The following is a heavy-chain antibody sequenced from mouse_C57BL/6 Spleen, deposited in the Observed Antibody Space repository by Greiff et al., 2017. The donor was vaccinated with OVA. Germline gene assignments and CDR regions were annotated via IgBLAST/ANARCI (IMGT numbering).Heavy chain of an antibody. D-gene: IGHD3-2*02. CDR1: GYAFSSSW. V-gene: IGHV1-82*01. CDR2: IYPGDGDT. J-gene: IGHJ2*01. CDR3: ARAGSSSFDY. Sequence: QVQLQQSGPELVKPGASVKISCKASGYAFSSSWMNWVKQRPGKGVEWIGRIYPGDGDTNYNGKFKGKATLTADKSSSTAYMQLSSLTSEDSAVYFCARAGSSSFDYWGQGTTLTVSS.